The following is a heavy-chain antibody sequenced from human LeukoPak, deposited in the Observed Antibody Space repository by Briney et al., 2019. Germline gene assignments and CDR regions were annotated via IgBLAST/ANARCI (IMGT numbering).Heavy chain of an antibody. CDR1: GFTFSTYW. Sequence: GGSLRLSCAASGFTFSTYWMSWVRQAPGKGLEWVANINQDGSVKHYMDSVKGRFTISRDNAKNSLFLQMNSLRADDTGVYYCAGADSGSWDFGRGAQGTLVTVSS. J-gene: IGHJ4*02. CDR2: INQDGSVK. D-gene: IGHD6-13*01. V-gene: IGHV3-7*04. CDR3: AGADSGSWDFGR.